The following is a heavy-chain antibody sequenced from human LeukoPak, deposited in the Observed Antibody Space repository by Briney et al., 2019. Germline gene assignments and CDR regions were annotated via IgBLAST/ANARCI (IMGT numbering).Heavy chain of an antibody. V-gene: IGHV3-23*05. CDR3: AKEYSGYDFDY. J-gene: IGHJ4*02. Sequence: GGSLRLSCAASGFTFSSSDMSWVRQAPGSGLEWVSSIRHSDSNTYYADSVMGRFTISRDNSKNTLYLQMNSLRAEDTAVYYCAKEYSGYDFDYWGQGTLVTVSS. D-gene: IGHD5-12*01. CDR2: IRHSDSNT. CDR1: GFTFSSSD.